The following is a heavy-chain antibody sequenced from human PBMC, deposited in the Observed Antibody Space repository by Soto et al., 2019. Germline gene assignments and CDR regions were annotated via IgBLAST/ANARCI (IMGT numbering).Heavy chain of an antibody. V-gene: IGHV3-30*03. CDR2: ISYDGSNK. CDR1: GSTFSSYS. CDR3: VEEAAAIHYGMDV. D-gene: IGHD2-2*01. J-gene: IGHJ6*02. Sequence: QVQLVESGGGVVQPGRSLRLSCAASGSTFSSYSMHWVRQAPGKGLEWVAVISYDGSNKYYADSVKGRFTISRDNSKNTLYLQMNSLRAEDTAVYYCVEEAAAIHYGMDVWGQGTTVTVSS.